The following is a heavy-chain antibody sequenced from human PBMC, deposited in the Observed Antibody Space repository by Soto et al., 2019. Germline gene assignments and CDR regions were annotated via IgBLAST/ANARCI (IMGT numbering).Heavy chain of an antibody. J-gene: IGHJ5*02. CDR2: ISSSGGTI. CDR3: ARALTTVVTPDWFDP. V-gene: IGHV3-11*01. D-gene: IGHD4-17*01. Sequence: QVQLVESGGGLVKPGGSLRLSCAASGFTFSDFYMSWIRQAPGKGLDWVSYISSSGGTIYYADSVKGRFTISRDNAKNSLYLQMNSLRAEDTAVYYCARALTTVVTPDWFDPWGQGTLVTVSS. CDR1: GFTFSDFY.